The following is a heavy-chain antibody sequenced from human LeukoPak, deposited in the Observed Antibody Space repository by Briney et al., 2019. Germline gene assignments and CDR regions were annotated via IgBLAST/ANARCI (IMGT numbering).Heavy chain of an antibody. CDR3: AKSKEIYYYYGMDV. J-gene: IGHJ6*02. CDR1: GFTFDDYA. V-gene: IGHV3-9*01. CDR2: ISWNSGSI. Sequence: GGSLRLSCAASGFTFDDYAMHWVRQAPGKGLEWVSGISWNSGSIGYADSVKGRFTISRDNAKNSLYLQMNSLRAEDTALYYCAKSKEIYYYYGMDVWGQGTTVTVSS.